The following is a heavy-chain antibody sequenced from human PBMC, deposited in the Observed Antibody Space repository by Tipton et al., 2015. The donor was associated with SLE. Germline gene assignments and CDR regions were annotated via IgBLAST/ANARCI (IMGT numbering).Heavy chain of an antibody. CDR2: IYYSGST. V-gene: IGHV4-59*05. CDR1: GGSISSYY. CDR3: AKPYSGNFFDAFDI. Sequence: TLSLTCAVSGGSISSYYWSWIRQPPGKGLEWIGSIYYSGSTYYNPSLKGRVTISVDTSKNQFSLKLSSVTAADTAVYYCAKPYSGNFFDAFDIWGQGTMVTVSS. J-gene: IGHJ3*02. D-gene: IGHD4-23*01.